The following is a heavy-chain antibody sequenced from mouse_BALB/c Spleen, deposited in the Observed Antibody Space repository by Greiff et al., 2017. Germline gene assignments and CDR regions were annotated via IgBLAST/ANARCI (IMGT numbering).Heavy chain of an antibody. V-gene: IGHV2-6-7*01. D-gene: IGHD1-1*01. CDR1: GFSLTGYG. CDR3: ARDQRYSCMDY. Sequence: QVQLKESGPGLVAPAQSLYITCTASGFSLTGYGVNWVRQPPGKGLEWLGMIWGDGSTDYNSALKSRLSNNKDNSKGQEFLRMNSLQTDDTARYYCARDQRYSCMDYWGQGTSVTVSS. CDR2: IWGDGST. J-gene: IGHJ4*01.